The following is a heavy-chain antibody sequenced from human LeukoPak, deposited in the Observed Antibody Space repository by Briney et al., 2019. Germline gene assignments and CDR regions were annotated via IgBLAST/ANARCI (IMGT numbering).Heavy chain of an antibody. J-gene: IGHJ4*02. CDR2: IYSGGST. CDR3: ARDYTWIQGGFDY. Sequence: GGSLRLSCAGSGFPVSSNYMSWVRQAPGEGLGGVSVIYSGGSTYYADSVKGRYTISTDNTKNTLYLQMNSLRAEDTAVYYCARDYTWIQGGFDYWGQGTLVTVSS. V-gene: IGHV3-53*01. CDR1: GFPVSSNY. D-gene: IGHD5-18*01.